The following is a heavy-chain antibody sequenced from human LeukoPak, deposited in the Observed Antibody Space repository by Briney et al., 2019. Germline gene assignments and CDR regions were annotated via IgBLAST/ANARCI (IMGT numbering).Heavy chain of an antibody. Sequence: SETLSLTCTVSGDSISSYFWNWIRQPPGKGLEWIGYIYYSGNTNYNPSLKSRVTISVDTSKNQFSLKLSSVTAADTAVYYCARTYYDFWSGSRYWYFQLWGRGTLVTVSS. CDR1: GDSISSYF. J-gene: IGHJ2*01. CDR3: ARTYYDFWSGSRYWYFQL. D-gene: IGHD3-3*01. V-gene: IGHV4-59*08. CDR2: IYYSGNT.